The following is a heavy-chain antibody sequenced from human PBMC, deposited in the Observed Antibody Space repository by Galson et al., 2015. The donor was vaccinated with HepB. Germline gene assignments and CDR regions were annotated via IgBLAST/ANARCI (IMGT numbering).Heavy chain of an antibody. CDR3: ARGTEALRYFDWLSIDYFDY. Sequence: SVKVSCKASGYTFTGYYMHWVRQAPEQGLEWMGRINPNSGGTNYAQKFQGRVTMTRDTSISTAYMELSRLRSDDTVVYYCARGTEALRYFDWLSIDYFDYWGQGTLVTVSS. CDR2: INPNSGGT. D-gene: IGHD3-9*01. V-gene: IGHV1-2*05. J-gene: IGHJ4*02. CDR1: GYTFTGYY.